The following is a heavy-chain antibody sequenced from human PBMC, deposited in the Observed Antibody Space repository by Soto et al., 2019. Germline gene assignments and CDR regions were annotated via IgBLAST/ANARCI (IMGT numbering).Heavy chain of an antibody. V-gene: IGHV1-3*01. CDR2: INAGNGNT. Sequence: ASVKVSCKASGYTFTSYAMHWVRQAPGQRLEWMGWINAGNGNTKYSQKFQGRVTITRDTSASTAYMELSSLRSEDTAVYYCARAGIVERNYYYYYGTDLPGPAPPFTLSS. D-gene: IGHD2-15*01. CDR3: ARAGIVERNYYYYYGTDL. CDR1: GYTFTSYA. J-gene: IGHJ6*02.